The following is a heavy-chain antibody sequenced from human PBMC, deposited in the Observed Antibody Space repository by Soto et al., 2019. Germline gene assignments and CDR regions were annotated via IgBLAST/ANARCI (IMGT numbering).Heavy chain of an antibody. CDR1: GLIFGDYS. CDR2: ILNSADTV. D-gene: IGHD1-26*01. J-gene: IGHJ4*02. CDR3: TGGGGTSGPGY. V-gene: IGHV3-48*01. Sequence: EVQLVESGGGLVQPGGSLRLSCVGSGLIFGDYSMNWIRQAPGRGLEWVSFILNSADTVYYADSVKGRFTVSRDNAKNSLFLQMDSLRIEDTAVYYCTGGGGTSGPGYWGQGALVTVSS.